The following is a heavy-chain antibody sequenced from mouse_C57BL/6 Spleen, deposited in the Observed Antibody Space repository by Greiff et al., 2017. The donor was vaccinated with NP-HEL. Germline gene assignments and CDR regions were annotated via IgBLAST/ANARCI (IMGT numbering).Heavy chain of an antibody. D-gene: IGHD1-1*01. V-gene: IGHV6-3*01. CDR2: IRLKSDNYAT. J-gene: IGHJ3*01. CDR1: GFTFSNYW. Sequence: EVKLMESGGGLVQPGGSMKLSCVASGFTFSNYWMNWVRQSPEKGLEWVAQIRLKSDNYATHYAESVKGRFTISRDDSKSSVYLQMNNLRAEDTGIYYCTLYGPVAYWGQGTLVTVSA. CDR3: TLYGPVAY.